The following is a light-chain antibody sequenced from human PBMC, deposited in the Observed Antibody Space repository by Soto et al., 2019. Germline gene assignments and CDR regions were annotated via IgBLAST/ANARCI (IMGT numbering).Light chain of an antibody. J-gene: IGLJ2*01. Sequence: QSALTQPASVSGSPGQSITISCTGTSSDVGGYNYVSWFQQHPGKAPNLMIYDVYRRPSGVSYRFSGSKSGNTASLTISGLQAEDEADNYCSSYTTSSTVVFGGGNKLTVL. CDR3: SSYTTSSTVV. V-gene: IGLV2-14*01. CDR1: SSDVGGYNY. CDR2: DVY.